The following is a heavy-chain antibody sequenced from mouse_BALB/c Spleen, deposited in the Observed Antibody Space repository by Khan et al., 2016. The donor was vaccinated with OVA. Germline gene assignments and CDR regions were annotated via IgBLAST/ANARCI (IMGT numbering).Heavy chain of an antibody. CDR3: ARELRLGGFAY. CDR2: IWGDGST. D-gene: IGHD1-2*01. J-gene: IGHJ3*01. V-gene: IGHV2-6-7*01. CDR1: GFSLTGFG. Sequence: QVQLQQPGPGLVAPSQSLSITCTVSGFSLTGFGINWVRQPPGKGLEWLGMIWGDGSTDYNSALKFRLSISKDNSKSQVFLKMNSLQTDDTARYYCARELRLGGFAYWGQGTLVTVSA.